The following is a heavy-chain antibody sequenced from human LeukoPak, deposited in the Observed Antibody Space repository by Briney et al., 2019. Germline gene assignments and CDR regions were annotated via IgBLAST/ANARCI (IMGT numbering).Heavy chain of an antibody. J-gene: IGHJ6*02. CDR1: GYTFTSYG. CDR2: ISAYNGNT. V-gene: IGHV1-18*01. CDR3: ARDQGLVRNCSSTSCYDYYYYYYGMDV. D-gene: IGHD2-2*01. Sequence: ASVKVSFKASGYTFTSYGISWVRQAPGQGLERMGWISAYNGNTNYAQKLQGRVTMTTDTSTSTAYMELRSLRSDDTAVYYCARDQGLVRNCSSTSCYDYYYYYYGMDVWGQGTTVTVSS.